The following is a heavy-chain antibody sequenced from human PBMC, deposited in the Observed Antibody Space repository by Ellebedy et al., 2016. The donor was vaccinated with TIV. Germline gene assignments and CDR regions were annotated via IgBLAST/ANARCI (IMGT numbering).Heavy chain of an antibody. D-gene: IGHD6-13*01. CDR1: GFTFSSYG. V-gene: IGHV3-33*01. CDR3: ARFLDSRWYTGFDY. J-gene: IGHJ4*02. Sequence: PGGSLRLSCAASGFTFSSYGMHRVRQAPGKGLEWVAVIWYDGSNKNYADSVKGRFTISRDNSKNTLYLQMNSLRAEDTAVYYCARFLDSRWYTGFDYWGQGTLVTVSS. CDR2: IWYDGSNK.